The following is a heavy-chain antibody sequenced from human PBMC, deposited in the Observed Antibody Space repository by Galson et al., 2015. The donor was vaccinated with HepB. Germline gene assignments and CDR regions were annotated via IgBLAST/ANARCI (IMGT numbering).Heavy chain of an antibody. CDR1: GGSISSSSYY. CDR2: IYYSGST. V-gene: IGHV4-39*01. J-gene: IGHJ4*02. D-gene: IGHD3-3*01. CDR3: ARHSAGITIFGVVFGYFDY. Sequence: SETLSPTCTVSGGSISSSSYYWGWIRQPPGKGLEWIGSIYYSGSTYYNPSLKSRVTISVDTSKNQFSLKLSSVTAADTAVYYCARHSAGITIFGVVFGYFDYWGQGTLVTVSS.